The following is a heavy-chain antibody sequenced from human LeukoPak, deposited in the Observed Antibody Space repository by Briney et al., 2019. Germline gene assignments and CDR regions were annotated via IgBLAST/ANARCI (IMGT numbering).Heavy chain of an antibody. D-gene: IGHD3-22*01. CDR1: GGSISSRTYF. CDR3: ARHYSDYYDSSGSFDY. J-gene: IGHJ4*02. Sequence: SETLSLTCTVSGGSISSRTYFWGWIRQPPGKGLEWIGSIYYTGSTSYNPSLKSRVTMSVDTSKNQFSLKLSSVTAADTAVYYCARHYSDYYDSSGSFDYWGQGTLVTVSS. CDR2: IYYTGST. V-gene: IGHV4-39*01.